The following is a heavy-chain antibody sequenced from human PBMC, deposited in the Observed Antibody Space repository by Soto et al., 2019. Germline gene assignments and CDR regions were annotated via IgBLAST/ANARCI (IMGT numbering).Heavy chain of an antibody. D-gene: IGHD3-22*01. V-gene: IGHV1-69*13. CDR3: ARPANYYDSSGYLDYYFDY. CDR2: IIPIFGTA. Sequence: SVKVSCKASEGTFSSYAISWVRQAPGQGLEWMGGIIPIFGTANYAQKFQGRVTITADESTSTAYMELSSLRSEDTAVYYCARPANYYDSSGYLDYYFDYWGQGTLVTVSS. CDR1: EGTFSSYA. J-gene: IGHJ4*02.